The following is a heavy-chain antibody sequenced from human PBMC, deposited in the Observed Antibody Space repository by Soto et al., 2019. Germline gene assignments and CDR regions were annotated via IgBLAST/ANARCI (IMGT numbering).Heavy chain of an antibody. V-gene: IGHV1-69*02. D-gene: IGHD2-15*01. Sequence: QVQLVQSGAEVQKPGSSVKVSCKASGGTFSSYTISWVRQAPGQGLEWMGRIIPILGIANYAQKFQGRVTITADKSTSTAYMELSSLRSEDTAVYYCARGTTNCSGGSCFDYWGQGTLVTVSS. CDR1: GGTFSSYT. J-gene: IGHJ4*02. CDR2: IIPILGIA. CDR3: ARGTTNCSGGSCFDY.